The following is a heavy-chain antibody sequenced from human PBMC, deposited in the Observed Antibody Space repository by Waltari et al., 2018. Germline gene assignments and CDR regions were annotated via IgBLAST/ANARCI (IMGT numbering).Heavy chain of an antibody. Sequence: QGQLVESGGGVVQPGGSLRLSCAACGFTFSIFGMRWVRQAPGKGLEWVTFVRSDGTTKYYGDSVRGRFTISRDDSKNTLYLQMSSLRAEDTAVYYCAKDLTSFGVGYYCDSWGQGTLVTVSS. CDR1: GFTFSIFG. V-gene: IGHV3-30*02. J-gene: IGHJ4*02. CDR2: VRSDGTTK. CDR3: AKDLTSFGVGYYCDS. D-gene: IGHD3-3*01.